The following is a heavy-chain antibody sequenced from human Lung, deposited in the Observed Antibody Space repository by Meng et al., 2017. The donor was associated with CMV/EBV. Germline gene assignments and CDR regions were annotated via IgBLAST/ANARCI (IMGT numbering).Heavy chain of an antibody. Sequence: QVQRQESGQGLVKPSQTLSLPCTVSGGSISSGGFYWSWIRQHPGKGLEWIGYIYYSGSTYYNPSLRSRVAISIDTSKNQFSLKLTSVTAADTAVYFCARTNYGDYNWFDPWGQGTLVTVSS. D-gene: IGHD4-17*01. J-gene: IGHJ5*02. CDR1: GGSISSGGFY. V-gene: IGHV4-31*03. CDR2: IYYSGST. CDR3: ARTNYGDYNWFDP.